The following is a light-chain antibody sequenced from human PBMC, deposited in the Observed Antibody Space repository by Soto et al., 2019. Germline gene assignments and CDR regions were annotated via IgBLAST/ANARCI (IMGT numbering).Light chain of an antibody. J-gene: IGKJ4*01. Sequence: IEVTQSPSTLSPSVGDRVTITCRASQPISTWLAWYKEKPGKAPKLXSYDASSLEGGVPSRFSGSGSGTDFALTITSLKAEDFATYYCQQLRMYPSTFGGGTKVDIK. CDR3: QQLRMYPST. V-gene: IGKV1-5*01. CDR2: DAS. CDR1: QPISTW.